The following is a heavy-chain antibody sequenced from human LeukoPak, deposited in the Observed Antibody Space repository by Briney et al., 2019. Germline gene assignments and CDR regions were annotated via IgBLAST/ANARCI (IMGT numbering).Heavy chain of an antibody. V-gene: IGHV3-74*01. CDR1: GFTFNSYL. Sequence: GGSLRLSCAASGFTFNSYLMHWVRQAPGKGLVWVSRIKSDGSSTTYADSVKGRFTISRDDSKNTLYLQMNSLRADDTAVYYCAKHRMVRGVITDYYFDYWGRGTLVTVSA. J-gene: IGHJ4*02. D-gene: IGHD3-10*01. CDR2: IKSDGSST. CDR3: AKHRMVRGVITDYYFDY.